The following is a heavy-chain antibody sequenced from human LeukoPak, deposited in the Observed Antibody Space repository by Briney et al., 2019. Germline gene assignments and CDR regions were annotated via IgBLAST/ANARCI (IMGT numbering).Heavy chain of an antibody. Sequence: PGGSLRLSCAASGFTFSSFSMNWVRQAPGKGLEWVSSISSSSSYIYYADSVKGRFTISRDNAKNSLYLQMNSLRAEDTAVYYCARDVSYYDDYFTAIDYWGQGTLVTVSS. J-gene: IGHJ4*02. V-gene: IGHV3-21*01. CDR3: ARDVSYYDDYFTAIDY. D-gene: IGHD4-17*01. CDR1: GFTFSSFS. CDR2: ISSSSSYI.